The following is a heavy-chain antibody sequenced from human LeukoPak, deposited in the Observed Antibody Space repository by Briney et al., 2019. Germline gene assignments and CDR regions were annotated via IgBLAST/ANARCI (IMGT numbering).Heavy chain of an antibody. J-gene: IGHJ4*02. Sequence: GGSLRLSCAASGFTFSSYAMHWVRQAPGKGLEWVAVISYDGSNKYYADSVKGRFTISRDNSKNTLYLQLNNLRVDDTATYYCVKGLTRLVPYFDYWGQGALVTVSS. CDR3: VKGLTRLVPYFDY. CDR2: ISYDGSNK. CDR1: GFTFSSYA. D-gene: IGHD2-8*02. V-gene: IGHV3-30-3*01.